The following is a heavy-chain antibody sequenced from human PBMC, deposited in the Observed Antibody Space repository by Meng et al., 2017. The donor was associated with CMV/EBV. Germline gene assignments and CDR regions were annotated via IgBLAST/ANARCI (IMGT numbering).Heavy chain of an antibody. D-gene: IGHD2-15*01. J-gene: IGHJ6*02. CDR3: ARDGGAWGELYYYGMDV. CDR2: IYHSGST. Sequence: SETLSLTCTVSGYSISSGYYWGWIRQPPGKGLEWIGSIYHSGSTYYNPSLKSRVTISVDTSKNRFSPKLSSVTAADTAVYYCARDGGAWGELYYYGMDVWGQGTTVTVSS. V-gene: IGHV4-38-2*02. CDR1: GYSISSGYY.